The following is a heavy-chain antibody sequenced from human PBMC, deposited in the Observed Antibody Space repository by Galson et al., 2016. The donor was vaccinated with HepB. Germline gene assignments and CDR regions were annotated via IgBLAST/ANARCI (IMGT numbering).Heavy chain of an antibody. V-gene: IGHV1-3*04. Sequence: SVKVSCKASGYTFTNYAIHWVRQAPGQRLEWMGWINTSNGNTKYSQKLQGRVTITRDTSAKIVYMELSSLISEDTAVFYCTRNAGGYNFGDWGQGTPVTVSS. D-gene: IGHD5-24*01. J-gene: IGHJ4*02. CDR2: INTSNGNT. CDR1: GYTFTNYA. CDR3: TRNAGGYNFGD.